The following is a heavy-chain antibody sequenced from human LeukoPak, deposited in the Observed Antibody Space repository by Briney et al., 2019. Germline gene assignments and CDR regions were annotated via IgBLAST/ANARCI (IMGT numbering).Heavy chain of an antibody. V-gene: IGHV3-23*01. Sequence: GGSLRLSCAASGFTFSSYAMSWVRQAPGKGLEWVSAISGSGGSTYHADSVKGRFTISRDNSKNTLYLQMNSLRAEDTAVYYCAKTPGKRCSGGSCYLFDYWGQGTLVTVSS. D-gene: IGHD2-15*01. CDR3: AKTPGKRCSGGSCYLFDY. J-gene: IGHJ4*02. CDR1: GFTFSSYA. CDR2: ISGSGGST.